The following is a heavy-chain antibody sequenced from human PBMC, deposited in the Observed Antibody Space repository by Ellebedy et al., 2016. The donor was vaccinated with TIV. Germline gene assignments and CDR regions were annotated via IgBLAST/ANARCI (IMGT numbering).Heavy chain of an antibody. D-gene: IGHD5-24*01. CDR2: ISYDANNR. CDR3: ARDREDYYYYYMDV. J-gene: IGHJ6*03. Sequence: PGGSLRLSCAASAFTFTSYIMHWVRQAPGKGLEWVAVISYDANNRYYADSVKGRFTISRDNSKYTLYLQMTSLTTEDTAVYYCARDREDYYYYYMDVWGKGTTVTVSS. V-gene: IGHV3-30*03. CDR1: AFTFTSYI.